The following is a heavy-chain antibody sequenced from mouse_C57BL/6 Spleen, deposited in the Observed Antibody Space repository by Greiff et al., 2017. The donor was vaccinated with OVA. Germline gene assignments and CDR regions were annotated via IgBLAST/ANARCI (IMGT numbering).Heavy chain of an antibody. V-gene: IGHV14-4*01. CDR3: TRGGMDPYYFDY. D-gene: IGHD2-10*02. CDR1: GFNIKDDY. J-gene: IGHJ2*01. CDR2: IDPENGDT. Sequence: VQLQQSGAELVRPGASVKLSCTASGFNIKDDYMHWVKQRPEQGLEWIGWIDPENGDTEYASKFQGKATITADTSSNTAYLQLSSLTSEDTAVYYCTRGGMDPYYFDYWGQGTTLTVSS.